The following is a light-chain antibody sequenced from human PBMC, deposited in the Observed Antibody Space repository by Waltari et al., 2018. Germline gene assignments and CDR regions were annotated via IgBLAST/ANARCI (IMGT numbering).Light chain of an antibody. J-gene: IGLJ2*01. Sequence: QAELTQPPSAAGSPGQRVTTACSGSYCNVGANGVNWYPHPPGTAPKLLLYRNDRVPSGAPGRLSASTSATSASLAISCLRPEDEADYYCSSWDDSLDGRWVFGGGTKLTVL. CDR1: YCNVGANG. V-gene: IGLV1-44*01. CDR2: RND. CDR3: SSWDDSLDGRWV.